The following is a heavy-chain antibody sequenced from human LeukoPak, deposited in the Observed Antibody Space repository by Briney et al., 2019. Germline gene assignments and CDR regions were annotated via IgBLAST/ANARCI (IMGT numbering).Heavy chain of an antibody. V-gene: IGHV5-51*01. D-gene: IGHD4-23*01. Sequence: GESLKISCKGSGYSFTSYWIGWVRQMPGKGLEWMGIIHAGDSDTRYSPSFQGQVTISVDKSISTAYLQWSSLKASDTAMYYCARQGMTVVTTLYYWGQGTLVTVSS. J-gene: IGHJ4*02. CDR3: ARQGMTVVTTLYY. CDR2: IHAGDSDT. CDR1: GYSFTSYW.